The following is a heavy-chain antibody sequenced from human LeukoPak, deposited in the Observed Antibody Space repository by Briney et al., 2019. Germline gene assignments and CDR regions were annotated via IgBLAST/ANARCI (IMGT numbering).Heavy chain of an antibody. V-gene: IGHV3-23*01. J-gene: IGHJ4*02. Sequence: GGSLRLSCAASGFTFSSYAMSWVRQAPGKGLEWVSAISGSGGSTYYADSVKGRFTISRDNSKNTLYLQMNSLRAEDTAVYYCAKDGVYDSSGSSFDYWGQGTLVTVSS. CDR3: AKDGVYDSSGSSFDY. CDR1: GFTFSSYA. CDR2: ISGSGGST. D-gene: IGHD3-22*01.